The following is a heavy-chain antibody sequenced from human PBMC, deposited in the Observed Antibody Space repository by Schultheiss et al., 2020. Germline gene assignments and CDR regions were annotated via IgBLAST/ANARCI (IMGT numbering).Heavy chain of an antibody. Sequence: ASGKVYCKASGYTFTGYYMHWVRQAPGQGLEWMGWISAYNGNTNYAQKLQGRVTMTTDTSTSTAYMELRSLRSDDTAVYYCARRHGGNLHYPYGMDVWGQGTTVTVSS. J-gene: IGHJ6*02. CDR1: GYTFTGYY. CDR2: ISAYNGNT. V-gene: IGHV1-18*04. D-gene: IGHD4-23*01. CDR3: ARRHGGNLHYPYGMDV.